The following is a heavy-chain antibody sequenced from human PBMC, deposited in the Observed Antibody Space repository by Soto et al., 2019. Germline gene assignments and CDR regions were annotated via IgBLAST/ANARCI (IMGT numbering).Heavy chain of an antibody. CDR3: AREKYSSSGTFDY. Sequence: QVQLVQSGAEVKKPGASVKVSCKASGYTFSSYDINWVRQAPGQGLEWMGWMNTDTGNTGYAQKFQGRVTMTRDTSITTAYMELSCLRSEDTAVYYCAREKYSSSGTFDYWGQGSLVTVSS. D-gene: IGHD6-6*01. J-gene: IGHJ4*02. CDR2: MNTDTGNT. V-gene: IGHV1-8*01. CDR1: GYTFSSYD.